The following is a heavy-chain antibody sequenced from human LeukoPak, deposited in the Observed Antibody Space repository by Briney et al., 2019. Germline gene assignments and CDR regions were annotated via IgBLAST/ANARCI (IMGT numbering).Heavy chain of an antibody. CDR3: SRHVDCTSTTCHLFDY. Sequence: GGSLRLSCAASGFTFSGSAMHWVRQASGKGLEWVGRIRSKANNYATEYAASAKGRFTISRDDAKNTAYLQMNSLKTEDTAVYYCSRHVDCTSTTCHLFDYWGQGSLVTVSS. V-gene: IGHV3-73*01. CDR1: GFTFSGSA. D-gene: IGHD2-2*01. CDR2: IRSKANNYAT. J-gene: IGHJ4*02.